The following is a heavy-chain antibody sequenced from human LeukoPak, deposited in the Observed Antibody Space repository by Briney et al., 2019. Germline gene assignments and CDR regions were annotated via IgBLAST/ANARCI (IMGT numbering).Heavy chain of an antibody. D-gene: IGHD3-3*01. CDR2: IRSKANSYAT. J-gene: IGHJ4*02. V-gene: IGHV3-73*01. CDR3: TRFLSGYFH. CDR1: GFTLSGSA. Sequence: PGGSLRLSCAASGFTLSGSAMHWVRQASGKGLEWVGRIRSKANSYATAYAASVKGRFTISRDDSKNTAYLQMNSLRTEDTAVYYCTRFLSGYFHWGQGTLVTVSS.